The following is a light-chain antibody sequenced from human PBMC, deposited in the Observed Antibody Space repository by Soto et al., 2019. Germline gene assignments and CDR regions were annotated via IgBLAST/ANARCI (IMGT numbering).Light chain of an antibody. CDR1: QSVSSY. Sequence: EIVLTQSPATLSLSPGERATLFCRASQSVSSYFAWYQQKPGQAPNLLIYDASNRATGIPARFSGSGSGTDFTLTIISLEPEDFAVYYCQQRSNWPLTFGQGTRMEIK. CDR3: QQRSNWPLT. V-gene: IGKV3-11*01. J-gene: IGKJ5*01. CDR2: DAS.